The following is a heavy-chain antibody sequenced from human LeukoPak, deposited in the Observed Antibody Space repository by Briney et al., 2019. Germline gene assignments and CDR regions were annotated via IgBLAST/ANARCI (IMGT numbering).Heavy chain of an antibody. J-gene: IGHJ6*03. CDR1: GYTFTSYD. CDR2: MNPNSGNT. D-gene: IGHD3-22*01. Sequence: GASVKVSCKASGYTFTSYDINWVRQATEQGLEWMGWMNPNSGNTGYAQKFQGRVTMTRNTSISTAYMELSSLRSEDTAVYYCAGGGGYYKYYYYYYMDVWGKGTTVTVSS. V-gene: IGHV1-8*01. CDR3: AGGGGYYKYYYYYYMDV.